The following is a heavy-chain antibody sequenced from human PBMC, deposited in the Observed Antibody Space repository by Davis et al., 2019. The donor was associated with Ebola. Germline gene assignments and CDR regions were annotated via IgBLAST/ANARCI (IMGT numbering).Heavy chain of an antibody. CDR1: GYSFTSYW. V-gene: IGHV5-51*01. CDR3: ARHGGAANIVVVPAAYHGMDV. D-gene: IGHD2-2*01. Sequence: GESLKISCKGSGYSFTSYWIGWVCQMPGKGLEWMGIIYPGDSDTRYSPSFQGQVTISADKSISTAYLQWSSLKASDTAMYYCARHGGAANIVVVPAAYHGMDVWGQGTTVTVSS. J-gene: IGHJ6*02. CDR2: IYPGDSDT.